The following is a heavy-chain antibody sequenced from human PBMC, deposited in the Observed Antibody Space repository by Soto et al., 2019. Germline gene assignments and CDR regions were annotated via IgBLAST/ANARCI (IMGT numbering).Heavy chain of an antibody. CDR3: AASIFYYGMDV. CDR1: GYTFTNYW. V-gene: IGHV5-51*01. Sequence: GESLKISCKGSGYTFTNYWIGWVRQMPGKGLEWMGIIYPGDSDTKYNPSLQGQVTISADKSITTTYLQWSSLKASDTAIYYCAASIFYYGMDVWGQGTTVTVSS. CDR2: IYPGDSDT. J-gene: IGHJ6*02.